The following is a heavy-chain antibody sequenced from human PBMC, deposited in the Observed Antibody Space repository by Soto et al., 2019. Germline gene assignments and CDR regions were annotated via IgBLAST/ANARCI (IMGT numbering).Heavy chain of an antibody. V-gene: IGHV3-23*01. D-gene: IGHD6-19*01. CDR3: AKEGFDRGWYWDN. CDR1: GFTFSYYA. J-gene: IGHJ4*02. Sequence: VGSLRLSFVASGFTFSYYALTWVRQRPGKGLEYVASIPGTASGAYYADSVKGRFTISRDNSGNTLFLQMSSLRVEDTGMYYCAKEGFDRGWYWDNWGQGT. CDR2: IPGTASGA.